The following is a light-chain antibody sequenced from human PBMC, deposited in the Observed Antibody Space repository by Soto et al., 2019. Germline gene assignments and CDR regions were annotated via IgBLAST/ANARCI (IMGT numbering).Light chain of an antibody. CDR3: QQYYTTPFT. CDR2: RAS. CDR1: QRVLYPSNNKTS. V-gene: IGKV4-1*01. Sequence: IVMTQSPDSLAVSLGERATINCKSSQRVLYPSNNKTSFAWYQQKPGQPPKLLIDRASTRQSAVPDRCSGSGAGTDSTLTSSSRQAEDVAVYYCQQYYTTPFTFGQGTNLEIK. J-gene: IGKJ2*01.